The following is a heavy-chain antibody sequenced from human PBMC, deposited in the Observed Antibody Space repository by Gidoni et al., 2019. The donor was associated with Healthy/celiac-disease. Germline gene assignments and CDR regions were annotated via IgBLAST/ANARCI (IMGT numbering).Heavy chain of an antibody. CDR3: ARLGPATYYYYGMDV. J-gene: IGHJ6*02. CDR2: ISHSGST. V-gene: IGHV4-34*01. CDR1: GWSFSGYY. Sequence: QVQLQQWGAGLLKPSETLSLTCAVYGWSFSGYYWSWLRQPPGKGFEWIGEISHSGSTNFNPSLKSRVTISVDTSKNQFSLKLSSVTAAYTAVYYCARLGPATYYYYGMDVWGQGTTVTVSS.